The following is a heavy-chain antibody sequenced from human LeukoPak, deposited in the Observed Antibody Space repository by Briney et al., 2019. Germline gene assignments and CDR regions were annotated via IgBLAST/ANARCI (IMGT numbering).Heavy chain of an antibody. CDR1: GASISDYY. CDR2: IYYSGST. J-gene: IGHJ4*02. Sequence: PSETLSLTCTVSGASISDYYWSWMRQPPGKGLEWIGYIYYSGSTDCNPSLKSRVTISVDMSKNQFSLKLSSVTAEDTAVYYCARDSYADVDTAINYFDYWGQGTLVTVSS. CDR3: ARDSYADVDTAINYFDY. D-gene: IGHD5-18*01. V-gene: IGHV4-59*01.